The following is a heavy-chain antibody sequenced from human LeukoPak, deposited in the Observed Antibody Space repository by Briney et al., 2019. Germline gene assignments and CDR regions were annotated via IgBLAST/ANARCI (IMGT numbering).Heavy chain of an antibody. J-gene: IGHJ4*02. CDR1: GYTFTSYY. D-gene: IGHD3-22*01. V-gene: IGHV1-46*01. CDR3: ARARSGYYYDSSGYWHYFDY. Sequence: ASVKVSCKASGYTFTSYYMHWVRQAPGQGLEWMGIINPSGGSTSYAQKFQGRVTMTRDTSISTAYMELSRLRSDDTAVYYCARARSGYYYDSSGYWHYFDYWGQGTLVTVSS. CDR2: INPSGGST.